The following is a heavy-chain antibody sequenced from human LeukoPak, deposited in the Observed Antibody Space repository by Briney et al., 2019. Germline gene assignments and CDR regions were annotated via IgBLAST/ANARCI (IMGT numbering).Heavy chain of an antibody. CDR1: GYSFTSYG. CDR2: IYSVDSDT. CDR3: ARHRRAYDILTGYSPILDV. V-gene: IGHV5-51*01. D-gene: IGHD3-9*01. Sequence: GESLKISCKGSGYSFTSYGIGWVRQVPGQGLEWMGMIYSVDSDTRYSPSFQGQVTISADKSISTAYLQWSSLKASDTAMYYCARHRRAYDILTGYSPILDVWSKGTTVTVSS. J-gene: IGHJ6*04.